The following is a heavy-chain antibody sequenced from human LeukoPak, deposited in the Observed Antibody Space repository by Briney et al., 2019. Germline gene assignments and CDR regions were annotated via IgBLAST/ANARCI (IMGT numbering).Heavy chain of an antibody. J-gene: IGHJ4*02. Sequence: PSETLSLTCAVYGGSFSGYYWSWIRQPPGKGLEWIGEINHSGSTNYNPSLKSRVTISVDTSKNQFSLKLSSVTAADTAVYYCARERPYDYVWGSYRYTSPRTRYYFDYWGQGALVTVSS. CDR1: GGSFSGYY. V-gene: IGHV4-34*01. D-gene: IGHD3-16*02. CDR2: INHSGST. CDR3: ARERPYDYVWGSYRYTSPRTRYYFDY.